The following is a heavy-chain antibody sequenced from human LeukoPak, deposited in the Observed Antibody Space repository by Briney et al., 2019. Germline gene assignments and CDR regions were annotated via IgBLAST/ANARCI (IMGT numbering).Heavy chain of an antibody. V-gene: IGHV3-30*18. D-gene: IGHD3-22*01. CDR3: AKAGFYYDSSAFDP. Sequence: QAGGSLRLSCAASGFTFSSYGIHWVRQAPGKGLEWVAVISHDGSNTDYADSVKGRFTVSRDNSKNTLYLQMNSLRVEDTAVYYCAKAGFYYDSSAFDPWGQGTLVTVSS. CDR2: ISHDGSNT. CDR1: GFTFSSYG. J-gene: IGHJ5*02.